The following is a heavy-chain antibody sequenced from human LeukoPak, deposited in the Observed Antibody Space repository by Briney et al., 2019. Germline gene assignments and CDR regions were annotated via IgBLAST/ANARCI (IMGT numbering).Heavy chain of an antibody. CDR1: GGSVRTYY. Sequence: PSETLSLTCIVSGGSVRTYYWSWIREPAGKGLEWIGRIYTSGSTYYNPSLNSRVTTSVDRTKNHFSLKLSTVTAIDTDVYYCARWSSDFWGGYMSYFDLWGRGIQVIVSS. J-gene: IGHJ2*01. D-gene: IGHD3-3*01. CDR2: IYTSGST. V-gene: IGHV4-4*07. CDR3: ARWSSDFWGGYMSYFDL.